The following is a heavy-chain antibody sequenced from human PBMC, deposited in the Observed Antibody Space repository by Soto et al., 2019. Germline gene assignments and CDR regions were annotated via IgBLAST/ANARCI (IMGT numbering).Heavy chain of an antibody. CDR1: GFTFNTYW. Sequence: EVQLVESGGGLVQPGGALRLSCAASGFTFNTYWMHWVRQAPGKGLVWVSRINTNGTTTDYADSVKGRFTISRDTARDTLYLQLNRLRAADTDIYYCARRDFINIGYYYYYGMDVWGQGTTVTVSS. CDR3: ARRDFINIGYYYYYGMDV. V-gene: IGHV3-74*01. CDR2: INTNGTTT. D-gene: IGHD3-10*01. J-gene: IGHJ6*02.